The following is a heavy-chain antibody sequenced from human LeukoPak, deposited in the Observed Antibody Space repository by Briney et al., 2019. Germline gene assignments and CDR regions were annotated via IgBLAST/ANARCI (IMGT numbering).Heavy chain of an antibody. Sequence: SETLSLTCAVYGGSFSGYYWSWIRQPPGKGLEWIGEINHSGSTNYNPSLKSRVTISVDTSKNQFSLKLSSVTAADTAVYYCASTHDYGDYGPAYYFDYWGQGTLVTVSS. CDR1: GGSFSGYY. D-gene: IGHD4-17*01. CDR2: INHSGST. CDR3: ASTHDYGDYGPAYYFDY. V-gene: IGHV4-34*01. J-gene: IGHJ4*02.